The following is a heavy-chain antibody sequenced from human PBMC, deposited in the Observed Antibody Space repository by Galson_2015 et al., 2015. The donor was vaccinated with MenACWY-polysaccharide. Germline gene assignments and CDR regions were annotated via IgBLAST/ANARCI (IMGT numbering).Heavy chain of an antibody. CDR2: IKEDGSDK. D-gene: IGHD6-13*01. Sequence: SLRLSCAASGFTFNTYWMTWVRQAPGKGLEWVANIKEDGSDKYYVDSVKGRFTISRDNTKNSLYLQMSSLRAEDTAVYYCAGQYSSSSWYFDYWGQGTLVTVSS. CDR1: GFTFNTYW. V-gene: IGHV3-7*01. CDR3: AGQYSSSSWYFDY. J-gene: IGHJ4*02.